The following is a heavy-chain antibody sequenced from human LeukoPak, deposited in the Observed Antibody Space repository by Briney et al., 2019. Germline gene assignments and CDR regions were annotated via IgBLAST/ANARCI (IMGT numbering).Heavy chain of an antibody. CDR1: GFTFSSYG. Sequence: GGSLRLSCAASGFTFSSYGMHWVRQPPGKGLEWVAVISYDGSNKYYADSVKGRFTISRDNSKNTLYLQMNSLRAEDTAVYYCVKEGRSYYFDYWGQGTLVTVSS. D-gene: IGHD2-15*01. CDR2: ISYDGSNK. CDR3: VKEGRSYYFDY. J-gene: IGHJ4*02. V-gene: IGHV3-30*18.